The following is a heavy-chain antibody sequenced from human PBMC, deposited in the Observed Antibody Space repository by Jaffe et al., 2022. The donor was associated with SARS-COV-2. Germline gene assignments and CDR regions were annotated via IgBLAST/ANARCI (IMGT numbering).Heavy chain of an antibody. J-gene: IGHJ4*02. V-gene: IGHV4-34*01. CDR1: GGSFSGYY. D-gene: IGHD3-10*01. Sequence: QVQLQQWGAGLLKPSETLSLTCAVYGGSFSGYYWSWIRQPPGKGLEWIGEINHSGSTNYNPSLKSRVTISVDTSKNQFSLKLSSVTAADTAVYYCARALITMVRGVIDYWGQGTLVTVSS. CDR3: ARALITMVRGVIDY. CDR2: INHSGST.